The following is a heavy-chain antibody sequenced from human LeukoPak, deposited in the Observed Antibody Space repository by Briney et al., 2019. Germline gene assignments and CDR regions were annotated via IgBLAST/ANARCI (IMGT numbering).Heavy chain of an antibody. CDR3: APTGGITTLRGVPHPFDY. CDR1: GFTFSTYA. J-gene: IGHJ4*02. CDR2: ISGSGGST. V-gene: IGHV3-23*01. D-gene: IGHD3-10*01. Sequence: GGSLRLSCAASGFTFSTYAMSWVRQAPGKGLEWVSGISGSGGSTYYADSVKGRFTISRDNSKKTLYLQMHSLRAEDTAVYHCAPTGGITTLRGVPHPFDYWGQGTLVTVSS.